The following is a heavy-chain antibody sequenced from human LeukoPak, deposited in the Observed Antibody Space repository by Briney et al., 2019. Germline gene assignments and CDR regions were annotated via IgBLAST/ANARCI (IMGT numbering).Heavy chain of an antibody. J-gene: IGHJ6*03. D-gene: IGHD5-18*01. CDR1: GYTFTGYY. CDR3: ARGGLPEQLWQTQAYYYYYMDV. V-gene: IGHV7-4-1*02. Sequence: ASVKVSCKASGYTFTGYYMHWVRQAPGQGLEWMGWINTNTGNPTYAQGFTGRFVFSWDTSVSTAYLQISSLKAEDTAVYYCARGGLPEQLWQTQAYYYYYMDVWGKGTTVTVSS. CDR2: INTNTGNP.